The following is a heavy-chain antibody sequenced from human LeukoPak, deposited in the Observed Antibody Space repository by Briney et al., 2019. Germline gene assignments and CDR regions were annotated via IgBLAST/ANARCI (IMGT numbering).Heavy chain of an antibody. CDR3: TRQEGGTTFDY. V-gene: IGHV4-61*01. D-gene: IGHD1-7*01. J-gene: IGHJ4*02. Sequence: PSETLSLTCAVSGASVSSGRYYWSWLRQPPGKGLEWIGYIHYSGSTNYNPSLKSRVTVSVDTSKNQFFLKLSSVTAADTAVYYCTRQEGGTTFDYWGQGTLVTVSS. CDR2: IHYSGST. CDR1: GASVSSGRYY.